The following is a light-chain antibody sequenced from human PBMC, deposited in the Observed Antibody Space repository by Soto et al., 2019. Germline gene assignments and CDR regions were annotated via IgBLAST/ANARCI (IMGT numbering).Light chain of an antibody. J-gene: IGKJ1*01. V-gene: IGKV3-15*01. Sequence: EIVLTQSPGTLSLSPGERATHLCRASQSVSGYLAWYQQKPGQAPRLLIYDASTRATGSPDRFSASGSATEFTLTISSLLSEDFAVYYCQQYNDWPRTFGQGTKVDIK. CDR2: DAS. CDR3: QQYNDWPRT. CDR1: QSVSGY.